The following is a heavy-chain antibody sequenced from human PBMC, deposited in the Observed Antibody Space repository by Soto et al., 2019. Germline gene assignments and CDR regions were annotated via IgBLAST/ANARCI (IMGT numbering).Heavy chain of an antibody. CDR2: IYSGGST. CDR3: ARDFVIFGRNNRYYYDGMDV. CDR1: GFTVSSNY. Sequence: GGSLRLSCAASGFTVSSNYMSWARQAPGKGLDWVSVIYSGGSTYYADSVKGRFTISRDNSKNTLYLQMNSLRAEDTAVYYCARDFVIFGRNNRYYYDGMDVWSQGTTVTVSS. D-gene: IGHD3-3*01. V-gene: IGHV3-66*01. J-gene: IGHJ6*02.